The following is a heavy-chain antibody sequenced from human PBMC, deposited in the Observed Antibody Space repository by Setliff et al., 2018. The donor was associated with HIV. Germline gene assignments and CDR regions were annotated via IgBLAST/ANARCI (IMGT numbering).Heavy chain of an antibody. D-gene: IGHD3-22*01. J-gene: IGHJ4*02. V-gene: IGHV1-2*02. CDR3: ARDYYDSSGYIFFPGLPDY. CDR1: GYTFTSYH. Sequence: ASVKVSCKASGYTFTSYHMHWVRQAPGQGLEGTGWINPNNGGTNYAQKFQGRVTMTRDTSISTASMELSRLRSDDTAVYYCARDYYDSSGYIFFPGLPDYWGQGTLVTVSS. CDR2: INPNNGGT.